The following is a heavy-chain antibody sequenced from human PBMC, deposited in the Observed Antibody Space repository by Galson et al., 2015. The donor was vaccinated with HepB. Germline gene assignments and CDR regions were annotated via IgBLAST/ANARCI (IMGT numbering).Heavy chain of an antibody. V-gene: IGHV3-48*02. CDR1: GFTLSSYR. CDR3: ARVIPRSWLVFDF. D-gene: IGHD3-22*01. CDR2: ISSSSSSI. J-gene: IGHJ4*02. Sequence: SLRLSCAASGFTLSSYRMNWVRQAPGKGLEWVSYISSSSSSIYYADSVKGRFTISRDNAKNSLYLQMNSLRDEDTAAYYCARVIPRSWLVFDFWGQGTLVTVSS.